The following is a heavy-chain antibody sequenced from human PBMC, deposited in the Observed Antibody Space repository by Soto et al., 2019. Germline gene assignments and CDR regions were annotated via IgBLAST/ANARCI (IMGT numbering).Heavy chain of an antibody. V-gene: IGHV1-18*01. J-gene: IGHJ5*02. CDR2: ISAHKGNV. Sequence: ASVKVSCKASGYTFSSYGISWVRQAPGQGLEWMGWISAHKGNVKYAQKLQGRVTLTTDTSTGTAYMDLRSLRSDDTAVYYCARDLGGWSTGWFDPW. CDR3: ARDLGGWSTGWFDP. D-gene: IGHD6-19*01. CDR1: GYTFSSYG.